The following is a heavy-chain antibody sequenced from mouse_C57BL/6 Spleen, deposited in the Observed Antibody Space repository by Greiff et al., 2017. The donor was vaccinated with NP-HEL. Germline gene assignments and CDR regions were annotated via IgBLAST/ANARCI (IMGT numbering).Heavy chain of an antibody. J-gene: IGHJ3*01. Sequence: QVQLKQPGAELVRPGSSVKLSCKASGYTFTSYWMHWVKQRPIQGLEWIGNIDPSDSETHYNQKFKDKATLTVDKSSSTAYMQLSSLTSEDSAVYYCARGAYYGSSPWFAYWGQGTLVTVSA. V-gene: IGHV1-52*01. D-gene: IGHD1-1*01. CDR2: IDPSDSET. CDR1: GYTFTSYW. CDR3: ARGAYYGSSPWFAY.